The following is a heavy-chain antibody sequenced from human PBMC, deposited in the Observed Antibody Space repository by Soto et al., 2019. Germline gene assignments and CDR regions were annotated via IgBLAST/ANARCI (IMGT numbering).Heavy chain of an antibody. J-gene: IGHJ6*02. CDR2: ISGSGGST. D-gene: IGHD3-3*01. CDR3: AKVVPPSSRFWSGYYQGYYGMDV. V-gene: IGHV3-23*01. CDR1: GFTFSSYA. Sequence: GGSLRLSCAASGFTFSSYAMSWVRQAPGKGLEWVSAISGSGGSTYYADSVKGRFTISRDNSKNTLYLQMNSLRAEDTAVYYCAKVVPPSSRFWSGYYQGYYGMDVWGQGTTVTVSS.